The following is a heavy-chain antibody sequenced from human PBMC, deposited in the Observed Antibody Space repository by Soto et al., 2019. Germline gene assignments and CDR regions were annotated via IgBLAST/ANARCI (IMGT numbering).Heavy chain of an antibody. J-gene: IGHJ3*02. CDR2: INPSGGST. Sequence: ASVKVSCKASGYTFTSYYMHWVRQAPGQGLEWMGIINPSGGSTSYAQKFQGRVTMTRDTSTSTVYMELSSLRSEDTAVYYCAREATLRIVVDRGGAFDIWGQGTMVTVSS. V-gene: IGHV1-46*01. CDR1: GYTFTSYY. D-gene: IGHD3-22*01. CDR3: AREATLRIVVDRGGAFDI.